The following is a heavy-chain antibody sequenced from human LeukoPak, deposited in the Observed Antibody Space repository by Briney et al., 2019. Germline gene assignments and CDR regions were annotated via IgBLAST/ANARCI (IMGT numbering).Heavy chain of an antibody. V-gene: IGHV3-23*01. CDR2: ISGSGGNT. CDR3: AKDRFSRLYY. D-gene: IGHD2/OR15-2a*01. Sequence: GGSLRLSCAASGFTFSSYAMSWVRQAPGKGLEWVSAISGSGGNTYYAGSVKGRFTISRDNSKDTLYLQMNSLRAEDTAVYYCAKDRFSRLYYWGQGTLVTVSS. CDR1: GFTFSSYA. J-gene: IGHJ4*02.